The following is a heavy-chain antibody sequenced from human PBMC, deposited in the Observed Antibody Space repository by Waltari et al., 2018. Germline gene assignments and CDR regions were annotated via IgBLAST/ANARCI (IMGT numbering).Heavy chain of an antibody. D-gene: IGHD3-16*01. CDR3: ARSTGTSYDSYYKGLDV. CDR2: INPNTCGT. J-gene: IGHJ6*02. Sequence: QVQLVQSGAEVKKPGASVKVSCKASGYTFTGYYMHWVRQAPGQGLEWMGRINPNTCGTNLAESFQGRVTVTRDTSITTAYMELTRLTSDDTAMYYCARSTGTSYDSYYKGLDVWGQGTTLTVSS. V-gene: IGHV1-2*06. CDR1: GYTFTGYY.